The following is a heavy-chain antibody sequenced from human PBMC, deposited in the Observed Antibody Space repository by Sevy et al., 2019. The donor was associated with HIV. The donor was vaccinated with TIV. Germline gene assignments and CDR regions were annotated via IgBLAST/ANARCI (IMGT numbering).Heavy chain of an antibody. CDR1: GGSISSYY. V-gene: IGHV4-59*01. CDR3: ARGPPLSESEEDYYGSGSYPY. J-gene: IGHJ4*02. D-gene: IGHD3-10*01. Sequence: SETLSPTCTVSGGSISSYYWSWIRQPPGKGLEWIGYIYYSGSTNYNPSLKSRVTISVDTSKNQFSLKLSSVTAADTAVYYCARGPPLSESEEDYYGSGSYPYWGQGTLVTVSS. CDR2: IYYSGST.